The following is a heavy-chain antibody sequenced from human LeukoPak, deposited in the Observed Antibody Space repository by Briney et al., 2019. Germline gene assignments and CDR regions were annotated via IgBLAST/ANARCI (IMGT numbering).Heavy chain of an antibody. V-gene: IGHV3-64D*06. Sequence: GGSLRLSCLGSGFTFSSYGMYWVRQAPGKGLEYVSAITDNGGRTYYADSVKGRFAISRDNSKNTLYLQMSSLRAEDTAVYYCVTGKDSSGRYRDWGQGTLVTVSS. J-gene: IGHJ4*02. CDR3: VTGKDSSGRYRD. CDR2: ITDNGGRT. D-gene: IGHD3-22*01. CDR1: GFTFSSYG.